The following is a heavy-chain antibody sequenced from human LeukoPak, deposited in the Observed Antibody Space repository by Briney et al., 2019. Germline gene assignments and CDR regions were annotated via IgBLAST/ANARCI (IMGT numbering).Heavy chain of an antibody. CDR1: RFTFRSFG. CDR3: AGYNWFDP. CDR2: IRDDGSNK. J-gene: IGHJ5*02. V-gene: IGHV3-30*02. Sequence: PGGSLRLSCAASRFTFRSFGIHWVRQAPGKGLEWVAFIRDDGSNKYYADSVKGRFTISRDNAKNSLYLQMNSLRAEDTAVYYCAGYNWFDPWGQGTLVTVSS.